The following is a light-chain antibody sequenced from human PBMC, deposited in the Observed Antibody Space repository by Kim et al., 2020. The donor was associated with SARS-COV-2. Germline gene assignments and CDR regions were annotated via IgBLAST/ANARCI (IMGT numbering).Light chain of an antibody. CDR1: SCNIVSSY. J-gene: IGLJ3*02. CDR2: LNN. V-gene: IGLV1-47*01. CDR3: AAWDDSLSDWV. Sequence: GQRVNIACSGSSCNIVSSYVFWDQQIPGTATKLLIYLNNLRPSGVPDRFSGSKSGTSASLAISGLRSEDEADYYCAAWDDSLSDWVFGGGTKVTVL.